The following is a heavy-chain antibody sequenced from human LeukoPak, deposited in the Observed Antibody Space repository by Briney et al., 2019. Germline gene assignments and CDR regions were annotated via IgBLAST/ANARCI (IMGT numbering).Heavy chain of an antibody. J-gene: IGHJ4*02. V-gene: IGHV3-66*01. CDR1: GFTFSSYA. CDR2: IYSGGTT. D-gene: IGHD1-26*01. Sequence: GGSLRLSCAASGFTFSSYAMSWVRQAPGKGLEWVSVIYSGGTTYYADSVKGRFTISRDNSKNTLYLQMNSLRAEDTAVYYCARGPMSGSYYINYWGQGTLVTVSS. CDR3: ARGPMSGSYYINY.